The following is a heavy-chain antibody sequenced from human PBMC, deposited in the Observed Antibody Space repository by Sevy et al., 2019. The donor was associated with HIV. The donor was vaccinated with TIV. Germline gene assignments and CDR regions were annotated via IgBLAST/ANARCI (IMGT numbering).Heavy chain of an antibody. V-gene: IGHV5-51*01. CDR3: ARSSFYYDNSGFYPFDF. CDR2: SYATDSHI. CDR1: GYNFSGYW. J-gene: IGHJ4*02. D-gene: IGHD3-22*01. Sequence: GESLKISCKGSGYNFSGYWVGWVRQMPGQGLEWMGISYATDSHIIYSPSLQGQVTISVDKSITTAYLQWRSLKTSDTAMYYCARSSFYYDNSGFYPFDFWGQGTLVTVSS.